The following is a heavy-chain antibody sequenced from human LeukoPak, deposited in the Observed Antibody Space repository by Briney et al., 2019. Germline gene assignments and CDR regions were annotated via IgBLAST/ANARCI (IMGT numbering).Heavy chain of an antibody. CDR3: ARVPRSYYYYMDV. V-gene: IGHV4-34*01. CDR2: ISHSGST. J-gene: IGHJ6*03. CDR1: GGSFSDYY. Sequence: SETLSLTCAVYGGSFSDYYWSWIRQPPGKGLEWIGEISHSGSTNYNPSLKSRVTISVDTSKNQFSLKLSSVTAADTAVYYCARVPRSYYYYMDVWGKGTTVTVSS.